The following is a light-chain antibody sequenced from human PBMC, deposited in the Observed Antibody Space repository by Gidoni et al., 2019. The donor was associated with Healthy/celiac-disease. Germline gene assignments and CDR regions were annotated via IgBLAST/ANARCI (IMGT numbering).Light chain of an antibody. CDR2: AAS. CDR1: QSISSN. Sequence: DIQTTPSPSSLSASVGDRVTIPCRASQSISSNLNWYQQKPGNAPKLLIYAASSLQSGVPARFSGSGSGTDFTLTISSLQPEDFAIYYCQQSYSTPITFGQGTRLEIK. V-gene: IGKV1-39*01. CDR3: QQSYSTPIT. J-gene: IGKJ5*01.